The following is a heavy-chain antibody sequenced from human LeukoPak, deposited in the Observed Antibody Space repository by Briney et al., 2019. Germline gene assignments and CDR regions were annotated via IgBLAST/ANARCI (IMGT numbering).Heavy chain of an antibody. Sequence: GGFLRLSCAASGFTFSSYGMHWVRQAPGKGLEWVAFIRYDGSNKYYADSVKGRFTISRDNSKNTLYLQMNSLRAEDTAVYYCAKLNVWGSYRSYDAFDIWGQGTMVTVSS. J-gene: IGHJ3*02. CDR2: IRYDGSNK. D-gene: IGHD3-16*02. V-gene: IGHV3-30*02. CDR1: GFTFSSYG. CDR3: AKLNVWGSYRSYDAFDI.